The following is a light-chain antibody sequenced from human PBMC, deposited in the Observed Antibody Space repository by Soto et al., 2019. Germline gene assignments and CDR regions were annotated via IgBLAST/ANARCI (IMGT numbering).Light chain of an antibody. V-gene: IGLV2-14*03. J-gene: IGLJ3*02. Sequence: QSALTQPASVSGSPGQSVTISCTGTSSDIGAYNHVSWYQQHPGKAPKLLIYDVTNRPSGVSNRFSGSKSGSAASLAISGLQAEDEADYYCRSYGSSSHGVFGGGTKVTVL. CDR2: DVT. CDR3: RSYGSSSHGV. CDR1: SSDIGAYNH.